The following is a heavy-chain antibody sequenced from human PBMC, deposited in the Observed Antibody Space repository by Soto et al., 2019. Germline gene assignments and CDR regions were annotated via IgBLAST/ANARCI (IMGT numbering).Heavy chain of an antibody. V-gene: IGHV4-34*01. Sequence: SETLSLTCAVYGGSFSSYYWSWIRQPPGKGLEWIGVINHSGSTNYDPSLKSRVTISIDTSKNQVSLTLSSVTAADTAVYYCARGEPRLKEWLLVSEYFEPWGQGTLVNVSS. CDR2: INHSGST. D-gene: IGHD3-3*01. J-gene: IGHJ5*02. CDR1: GGSFSSYY. CDR3: ARGEPRLKEWLLVSEYFEP.